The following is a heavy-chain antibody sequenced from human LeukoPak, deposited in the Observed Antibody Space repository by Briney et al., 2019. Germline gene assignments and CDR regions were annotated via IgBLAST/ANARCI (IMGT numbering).Heavy chain of an antibody. CDR3: ARNLIAVAASIDY. J-gene: IGHJ4*02. CDR2: INPSGGST. CDR1: GYTFTGYY. D-gene: IGHD6-19*01. Sequence: ASVKVSCTASGYTFTGYYMHWVRQAPGQGLEWMGIINPSGGSTSYAQKFQGRVTMTRDMSTSTVYMELSSLRSEDTAVYYCARNLIAVAASIDYWGQGTLVTVSS. V-gene: IGHV1-46*01.